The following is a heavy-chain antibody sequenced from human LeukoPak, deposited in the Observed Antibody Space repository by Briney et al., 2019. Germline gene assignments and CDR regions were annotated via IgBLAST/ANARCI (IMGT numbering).Heavy chain of an antibody. Sequence: SETLSLTCTVSGGSISSYYWSWIRQTPGKGLEWIGYIYYSGSTNYNPSLKSQVTISVDTSKNQFSLKLSSVTAADTAVYYCARETGGVLFDYWGQGTLVTVSS. J-gene: IGHJ4*02. CDR3: ARETGGVLFDY. CDR2: IYYSGST. V-gene: IGHV4-59*01. D-gene: IGHD2-8*02. CDR1: GGSISSYY.